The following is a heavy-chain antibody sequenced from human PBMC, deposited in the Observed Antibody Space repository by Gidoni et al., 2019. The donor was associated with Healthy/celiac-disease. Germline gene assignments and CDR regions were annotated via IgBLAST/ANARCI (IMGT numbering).Heavy chain of an antibody. CDR2: INPNSGGT. J-gene: IGHJ5*02. CDR1: GYTFTGYY. V-gene: IGHV1-2*02. CDR3: ARVSERVWFDP. Sequence: VQLVQSGAEVKKPGASVKVSCKASGYTFTGYYMHWVRQAPGQGLECMGWINPNSGGTNYAQKCQGRVTMTRETSISTAYMELSRLRSDDTAVYYCARVSERVWFDPWGQGTLVTVSS.